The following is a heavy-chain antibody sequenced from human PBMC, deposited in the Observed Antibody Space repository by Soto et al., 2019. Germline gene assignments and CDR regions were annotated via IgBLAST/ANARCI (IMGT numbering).Heavy chain of an antibody. CDR1: GFTFSGYA. CDR2: ISGTDGST. Sequence: EVQLLESGGGLVQPGGSLRLSCAASGFTFSGYAMTWVRQAPGKGLEWVSGISGTDGSTYYADSVKGRFTISRDNSQNTLYLQMNSLRAEDTAVYYCAKDSGPAWFDPWGQGTLVTVSS. CDR3: AKDSGPAWFDP. J-gene: IGHJ5*02. V-gene: IGHV3-23*01.